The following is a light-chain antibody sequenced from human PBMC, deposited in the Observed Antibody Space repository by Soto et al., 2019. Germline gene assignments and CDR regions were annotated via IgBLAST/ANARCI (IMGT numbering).Light chain of an antibody. CDR1: QSVSSY. CDR2: DAS. Sequence: DIVLTHSPATLPLSPGERATLSCRASQSVSSYLAWYQQKPGQAPRLLIYDASNRATGIPARFSGSGSGTDFTLTISSLEPGDFAVYYCQQRSNWPRTFGQGTKV. CDR3: QQRSNWPRT. V-gene: IGKV3-11*01. J-gene: IGKJ1*01.